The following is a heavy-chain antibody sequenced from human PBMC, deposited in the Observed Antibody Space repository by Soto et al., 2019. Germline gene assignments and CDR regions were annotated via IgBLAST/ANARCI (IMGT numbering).Heavy chain of an antibody. CDR3: ATGGSTFLNWFGP. J-gene: IGHJ5*02. CDR2: ISNSGHSA. V-gene: IGHV3-23*01. Sequence: GGSLRLAFAASGFTFSSYAMNWVRQAPGKGLEWISVISNSGHSAYYADSVKGRFTISRDNSKNTLYLQIKSLRAEDTAAYYCATGGSTFLNWFGPCDRGTLVTVSS. CDR1: GFTFSSYA. D-gene: IGHD1-7*01.